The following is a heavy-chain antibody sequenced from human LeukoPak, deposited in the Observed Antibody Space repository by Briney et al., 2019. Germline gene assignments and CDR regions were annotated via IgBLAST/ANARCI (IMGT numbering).Heavy chain of an antibody. CDR1: GFTFRNYW. CDR3: ARVGVVVVAATPGAYDAFDI. Sequence: PGGSLRLSCAASGFTFRNYWMKWGRQAPGKGLEWGANIKQDGRETYYVDSVKGRFTISRENAKNSVDVQKKRRRGGETGVYYCARVGVVVVAATPGAYDAFDIWGQGTMVTVSS. V-gene: IGHV3-7*01. J-gene: IGHJ3*02. D-gene: IGHD2-15*01. CDR2: IKQDGRET.